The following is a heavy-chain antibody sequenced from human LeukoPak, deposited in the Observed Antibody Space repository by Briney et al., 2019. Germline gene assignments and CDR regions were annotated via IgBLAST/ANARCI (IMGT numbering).Heavy chain of an antibody. CDR2: IYYSGST. Sequence: SETLSLTCTVSGGSISSSSYYWGWIRQPPGKGLEWFGSIYYSGSTYSNPSLKSRVTISVDTSKNQFSLKPSSVTAADTAVYYCARSSGSYYYYYGMDVWGQGTTVTVSS. CDR3: ARSSGSYYYYYGMDV. V-gene: IGHV4-39*01. CDR1: GGSISSSSYY. J-gene: IGHJ6*02. D-gene: IGHD1-26*01.